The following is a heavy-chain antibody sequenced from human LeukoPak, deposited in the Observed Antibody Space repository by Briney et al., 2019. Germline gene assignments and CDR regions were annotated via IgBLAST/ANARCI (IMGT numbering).Heavy chain of an antibody. CDR1: GGSISSYY. J-gene: IGHJ6*03. V-gene: IGHV4-59*08. D-gene: IGHD1-20*01. CDR2: IYYSGST. CDR3: ARVGGITGTTYYYYYMDV. Sequence: SETLSLTCTVSGGSISSYYWSWIRQPPGKGLEWIGYIYYSGSTYYNPSLKSRVTISVDTSKNQFSLKLSSVTAADTAVYYCARVGGITGTTYYYYYMDVWGKGTTVTVSS.